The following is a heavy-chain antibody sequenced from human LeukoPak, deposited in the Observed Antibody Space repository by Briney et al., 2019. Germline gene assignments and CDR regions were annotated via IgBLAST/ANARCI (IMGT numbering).Heavy chain of an antibody. D-gene: IGHD3-16*02. J-gene: IGHJ4*02. Sequence: GASVKISCKAFGYTFTSYYIHWVRQAPGQGLEWMGIIRPSGGRASYPQNFQGRVTMTMDMSASTVHMELSSLTSEDTAMYYCAREPPESFRFDYWGQGAPVTVSS. V-gene: IGHV1-46*01. CDR3: AREPPESFRFDY. CDR2: IRPSGGRA. CDR1: GYTFTSYY.